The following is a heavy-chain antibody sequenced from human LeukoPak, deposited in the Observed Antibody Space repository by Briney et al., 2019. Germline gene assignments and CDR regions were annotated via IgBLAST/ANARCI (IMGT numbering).Heavy chain of an antibody. CDR2: ISYSGSTL. V-gene: IGHV3-11*04. D-gene: IGHD6-19*01. CDR1: GFTFSDYY. Sequence: GGPLRLSCAASGFTFSDYYMSWIRQAAGKGLEWVSYISYSGSTLYYADSVKGRFTMSRDNAKNSVYLQMNSLRAEDTAVYYCTRVAALVPGKNFWGQGTLVTVSS. CDR3: TRVAALVPGKNF. J-gene: IGHJ4*02.